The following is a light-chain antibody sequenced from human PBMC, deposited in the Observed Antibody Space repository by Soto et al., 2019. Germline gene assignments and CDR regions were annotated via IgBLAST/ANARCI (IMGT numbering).Light chain of an antibody. Sequence: EIVLTQSPGTLSLSPGERATLSCRASQSLSSSSLAWYQQKPGQAPRLIIYDGSSGATAIPDRFSGSGSGTGFSLTITRLEPEDFAVYYCQQYLNSPWTFGQGTKVDIK. V-gene: IGKV3-20*01. CDR2: DGS. J-gene: IGKJ1*01. CDR3: QQYLNSPWT. CDR1: QSLSSSS.